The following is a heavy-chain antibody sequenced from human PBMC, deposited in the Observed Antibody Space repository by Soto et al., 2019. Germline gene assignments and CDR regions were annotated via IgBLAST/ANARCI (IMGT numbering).Heavy chain of an antibody. CDR2: INPSGGST. V-gene: IGHV1-46*01. CDR1: GYTFTSYY. CDR3: AGELSLKFSFDY. D-gene: IGHD3-16*02. Sequence: ASVKVSCKASGYTFTSYYIHWVRQAPGQGLEWMGIINPSGGSTSYAQKFQGRVTMTRDTSTSTVYMELSSLRSEDTAVYYCAGELSLKFSFDYWGQGTLVTVSS. J-gene: IGHJ4*02.